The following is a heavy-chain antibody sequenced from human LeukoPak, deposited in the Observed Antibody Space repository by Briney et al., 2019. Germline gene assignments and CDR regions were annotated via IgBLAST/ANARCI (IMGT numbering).Heavy chain of an antibody. V-gene: IGHV4-31*03. CDR3: ARDYGGNSGAFDF. J-gene: IGHJ3*01. CDR2: IYYSGST. Sequence: ESSETLSLTCTVSGGSIRSGGYYWSWIRQHPGKGLEWIGNIYYSGSTYYNPSLKSRFAVSVDTSQNQFSLTLSSVTAADTAVYYCARDYGGNSGAFDFWGQGTMVTVSS. CDR1: GGSIRSGGYY. D-gene: IGHD4-23*01.